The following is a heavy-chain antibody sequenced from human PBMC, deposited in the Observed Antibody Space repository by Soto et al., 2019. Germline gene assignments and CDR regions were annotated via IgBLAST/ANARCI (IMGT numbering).Heavy chain of an antibody. J-gene: IGHJ6*02. V-gene: IGHV1-2*04. D-gene: IGHD3-3*01. CDR1: GYTFTGYY. CDR2: INPNSGGT. Sequence: ASVKVSCKASGYTFTGYYMHWVRQAPGQGLEWMGWINPNSGGTNYAQKFQGWVTMTRDTSISTAYMGLSRLRSDDTAVYYCARGLPTAYYDFWSGYYWHYYYGMDVWGQGPTVTVSS. CDR3: ARGLPTAYYDFWSGYYWHYYYGMDV.